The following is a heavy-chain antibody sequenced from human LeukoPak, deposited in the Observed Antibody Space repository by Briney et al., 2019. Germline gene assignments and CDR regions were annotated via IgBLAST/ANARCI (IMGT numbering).Heavy chain of an antibody. J-gene: IGHJ6*02. V-gene: IGHV1-69*13. D-gene: IGHD4-17*01. CDR2: IIPIFGTA. CDR1: GGTFSSYA. CDR3: ARVPPYRDYRYYYYGMDV. Sequence: EASMKVSCKASGGTFSSYAISWVRQAPGQGLEWMGGIIPIFGTANYAQKFQGRVTITADESTSTAYMELSSLRSEDTAVYYCARVPPYRDYRYYYYGMDVWGQGTTVTVSS.